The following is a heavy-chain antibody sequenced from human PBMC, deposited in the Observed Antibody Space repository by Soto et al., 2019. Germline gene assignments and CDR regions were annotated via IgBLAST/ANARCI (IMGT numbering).Heavy chain of an antibody. V-gene: IGHV3-33*01. J-gene: IGHJ6*02. CDR1: GFTFSSYG. CDR2: ICYDGSNK. Sequence: QVQLVESGGGVVQPGRSLRLSCAASGFTFSSYGMHWVRQAPGKGLEWVAVICYDGSNKYYADSVKGRFTISRDNSKNKLYLQMISLRGEDKAVYYCARDIAPWIYYYGMDVWGQGTTVTVSS. CDR3: ARDIAPWIYYYGMDV. D-gene: IGHD2-2*03.